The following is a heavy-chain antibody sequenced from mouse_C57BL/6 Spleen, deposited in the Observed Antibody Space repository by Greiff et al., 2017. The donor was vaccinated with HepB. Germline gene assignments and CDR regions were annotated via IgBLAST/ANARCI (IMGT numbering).Heavy chain of an antibody. CDR1: GFTFSSYT. D-gene: IGHD1-1*01. Sequence: EVKLMESGGGLVKPGGSLKLSCAASGFTFSSYTMSWVRQTPEKRLEWVATISGGGGNTYYPDSVKGRFTISRDNSKNTLYLQMSSRRSEDTALYYCARRDYGSSYDYWGQGTTLTVSS. V-gene: IGHV5-9*01. CDR3: ARRDYGSSYDY. J-gene: IGHJ2*01. CDR2: ISGGGGNT.